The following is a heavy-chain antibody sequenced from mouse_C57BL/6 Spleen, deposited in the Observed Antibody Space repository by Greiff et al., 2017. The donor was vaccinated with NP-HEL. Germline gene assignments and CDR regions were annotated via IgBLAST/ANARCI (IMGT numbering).Heavy chain of an antibody. CDR3: VRHNSNYPYYAMDY. Sequence: EVQLVESGGGLVQPKGSLKLSCAASGFSFNTYAMNWVRQAPGKGLEWVARIRSKSNNYATYYADSVKDRFTISRDDSESMLYLQMNNLKTEDTAMYYCVRHNSNYPYYAMDYWGQGTSVTVSS. CDR1: GFSFNTYA. CDR2: IRSKSNNYAT. J-gene: IGHJ4*01. D-gene: IGHD2-5*01. V-gene: IGHV10-1*01.